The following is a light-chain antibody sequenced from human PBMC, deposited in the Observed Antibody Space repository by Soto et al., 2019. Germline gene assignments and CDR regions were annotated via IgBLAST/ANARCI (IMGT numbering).Light chain of an antibody. CDR1: QSISSTY. CDR3: QQYVRSPYT. J-gene: IGKJ3*01. CDR2: GAS. Sequence: EIVLTQSPGSLSLSPGEIDTLSCRASQSISSTYIAWDQQKRGQAPRLLIFGASSRATGIPDRFSGSGSGTDFSLTISRLEPEDSAVYFCQQYVRSPYTFGPGTKVDIK. V-gene: IGKV3-20*01.